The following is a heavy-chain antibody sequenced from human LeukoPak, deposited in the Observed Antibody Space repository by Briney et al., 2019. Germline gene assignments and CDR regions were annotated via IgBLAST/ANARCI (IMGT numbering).Heavy chain of an antibody. D-gene: IGHD2-2*01. Sequence: SETLSLTCTVSGGSITSGSYYWNWIRQPAGKGLEWIGRMYITADIKYNASFESRATISADTSNQFSLKLSLMTAADTAVYYCAREGVGSGPAAITWFDSWGQGTLVTVSS. V-gene: IGHV4-61*02. CDR2: MYITADI. J-gene: IGHJ5*01. CDR1: GGSITSGSYY. CDR3: AREGVGSGPAAITWFDS.